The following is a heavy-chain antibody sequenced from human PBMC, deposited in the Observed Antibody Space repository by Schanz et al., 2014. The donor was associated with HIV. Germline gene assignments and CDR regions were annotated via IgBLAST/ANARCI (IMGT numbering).Heavy chain of an antibody. V-gene: IGHV3-23*04. CDR2: IIISGETT. CDR1: GFRFSSHA. J-gene: IGHJ4*02. CDR3: ANEEVPNDY. Sequence: VPLVESGGGLVQPGESLRLSCAVSGFRFSSHAMTWVRQAPGKGLEWVSGIIISGETTYYADSVKGRFTISRDNSKNTLYLQMNSLRVEDTAVYYCANEEVPNDYWGQGTLVTVSS.